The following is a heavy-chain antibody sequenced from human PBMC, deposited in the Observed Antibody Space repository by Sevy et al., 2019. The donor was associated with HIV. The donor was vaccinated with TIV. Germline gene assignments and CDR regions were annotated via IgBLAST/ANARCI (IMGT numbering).Heavy chain of an antibody. Sequence: GGSLRLSCAASGFTFSSYTMHWVRQAPGKGLEWVAVISYDGSNKYYADSVKGRFTITRDNSKNTLYLQMNSLRDEDTDVYYCARGMYSYDAFDIWGQGTMVTVSS. CDR3: ARGMYSYDAFDI. CDR2: ISYDGSNK. V-gene: IGHV3-30-3*01. D-gene: IGHD6-13*01. CDR1: GFTFSSYT. J-gene: IGHJ3*02.